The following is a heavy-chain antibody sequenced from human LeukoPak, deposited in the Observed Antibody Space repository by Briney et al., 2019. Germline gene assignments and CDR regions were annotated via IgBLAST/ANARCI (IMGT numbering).Heavy chain of an antibody. CDR1: GGSFSGYY. J-gene: IGHJ3*02. CDR3: ARVSRTCTHGVCSI. V-gene: IGHV4-34*01. CDR2: INHSGST. D-gene: IGHD2-8*01. Sequence: PSETLSLTCAVYGGSFSGYYWSWIRQPPGKGLEWIGEINHSGSTNYNPSLKSRVTISVDTSKNQFSLKLSSVTAADTAVYYCARVSRTCTHGVCSIWGQGTMVTVSS.